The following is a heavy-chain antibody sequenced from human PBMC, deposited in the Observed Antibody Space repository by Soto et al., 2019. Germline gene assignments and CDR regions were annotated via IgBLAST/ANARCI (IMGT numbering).Heavy chain of an antibody. CDR1: DGSISSGGYY. V-gene: IGHV4-31*03. J-gene: IGHJ4*02. CDR2: IYYSGST. D-gene: IGHD2-2*01. CDR3: ARGRSSTSPYPIGY. Sequence: SEILSLTCTVSDGSISSGGYYWSFIRQHTGKGLEWIGYIYYSGSTYYNPSLKSRVTISVDTSKNQFSLKLSSVTAADTAVYYCARGRSSTSPYPIGYWGQGTLVTSPQ.